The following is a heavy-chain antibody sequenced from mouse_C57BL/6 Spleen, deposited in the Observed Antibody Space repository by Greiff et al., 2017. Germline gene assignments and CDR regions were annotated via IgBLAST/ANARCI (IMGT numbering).Heavy chain of an antibody. Sequence: EVKLVESGAELVRPGASVKLSCTASGFNIKDDYMHWVKQRPEQGLAWIGWIDPENGDTEYASKFQGKATITADTSSNTAYLQLSSLTSEDTAVYYCTPRYYRFAYWGQGTLVAVSA. CDR3: TPRYYRFAY. V-gene: IGHV14-4*01. J-gene: IGHJ3*01. CDR2: IDPENGDT. CDR1: GFNIKDDY. D-gene: IGHD2-3*01.